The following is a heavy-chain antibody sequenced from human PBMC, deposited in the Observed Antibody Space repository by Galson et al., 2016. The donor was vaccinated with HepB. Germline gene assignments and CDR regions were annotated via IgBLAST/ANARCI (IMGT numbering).Heavy chain of an antibody. CDR3: ARGSGPTAFTPGYFDP. Sequence: SVKVSCKASGGSFSSYTNAWVRQAPGQGLEWMGGIIPLFNTTNYAQRFQARVTITADESTNTAYMELRSLRSEDTAVYYCARGSGPTAFTPGYFDPWGQGTLVIVSS. CDR1: GGSFSSYT. V-gene: IGHV1-69*13. D-gene: IGHD4-23*01. J-gene: IGHJ4*02. CDR2: IIPLFNTT.